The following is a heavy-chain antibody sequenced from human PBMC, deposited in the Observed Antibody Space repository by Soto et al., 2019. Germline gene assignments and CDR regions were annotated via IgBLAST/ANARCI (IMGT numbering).Heavy chain of an antibody. CDR3: ARVVGDFWSGYLSYRYFDL. Sequence: QVQLVQSGAEVKKPGSSVKVSCKASGGTFRSYAISWVRQAPGQGLEWMGGIIPIFGTANYAQKFQGRVTITEHESTSTAYMELSSLRSEDTAVYYCARVVGDFWSGYLSYRYFDLWGRGTLVTVS. V-gene: IGHV1-69*01. J-gene: IGHJ2*01. D-gene: IGHD3-3*01. CDR2: IIPIFGTA. CDR1: GGTFRSYA.